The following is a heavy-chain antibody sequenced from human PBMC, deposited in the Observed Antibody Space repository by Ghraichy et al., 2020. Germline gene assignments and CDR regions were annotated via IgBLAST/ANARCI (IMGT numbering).Heavy chain of an antibody. CDR1: GLTFRNYA. CDR2: FSGAGTAT. V-gene: IGHV3-23*01. Sequence: GGSLRLSCAASGLTFRNYAMTWVRQVPGKGLDWVSGFSGAGTATYYADSVKGRFTISRDNSKNTLYLQMNSLRAEDTAVYYCAKGRAGTPLSFGLDVWGQGTTVTVSS. CDR3: AKGRAGTPLSFGLDV. J-gene: IGHJ6*02. D-gene: IGHD1-1*01.